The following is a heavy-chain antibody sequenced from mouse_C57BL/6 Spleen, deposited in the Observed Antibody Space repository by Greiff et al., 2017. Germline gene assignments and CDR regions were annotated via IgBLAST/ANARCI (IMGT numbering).Heavy chain of an antibody. J-gene: IGHJ3*01. D-gene: IGHD4-1*01. CDR1: GYSFTGYY. CDR3: ARSPNWDWFAY. V-gene: IGHV1-42*01. CDR2: INPSTGGT. Sequence: VQLQQSGPELVKPGASVKISCKASGYSFTGYYMNWVKQSPEKSLEWIGEINPSTGGTTYNQKFKAKATLTVDKSSSTAYMQLKSLTSEDSAVYYCARSPNWDWFAYWGQGTLVTVSA.